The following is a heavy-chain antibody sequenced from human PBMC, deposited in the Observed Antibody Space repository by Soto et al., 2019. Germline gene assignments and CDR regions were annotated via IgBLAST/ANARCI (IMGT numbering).Heavy chain of an antibody. V-gene: IGHV3-30-3*01. CDR3: ASPYCSGGSCYHTEYFQH. CDR1: GFSFSYYA. J-gene: IGHJ1*01. Sequence: QVHLVESGGGVVQPGRFLRLSCAASGFSFSYYAMHWVRQAPGKGLEWVAVIAYDGSKKYYADSVKGRFTISRDNSKNTLYLQMSSLRDEDTAVYYCASPYCSGGSCYHTEYFQHWGQGTLVTVSS. D-gene: IGHD2-15*01. CDR2: IAYDGSKK.